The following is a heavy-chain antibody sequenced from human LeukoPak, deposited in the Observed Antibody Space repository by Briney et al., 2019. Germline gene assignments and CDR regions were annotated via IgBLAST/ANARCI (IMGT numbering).Heavy chain of an antibody. V-gene: IGHV1-69*04. J-gene: IGHJ5*02. CDR3: AREAFVVVVAGYWFDP. Sequence: SVKVSCKASGYTFTSYGISWVRQAPGQGLEWMGRIIPILGIANYAQKFQGRVTITADKSTSTAYMELSSLRSEDTAVYYCAREAFVVVVAGYWFDPWGQGTLVTVSS. D-gene: IGHD2-15*01. CDR1: GYTFTSYG. CDR2: IIPILGIA.